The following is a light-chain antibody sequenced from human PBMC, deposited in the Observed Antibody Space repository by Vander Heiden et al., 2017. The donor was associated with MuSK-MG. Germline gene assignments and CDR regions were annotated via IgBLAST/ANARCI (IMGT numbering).Light chain of an antibody. Sequence: QSALTQTPSVSGAPGQRVPISCTGSSSNIGAGYDVHWYQQLPGTAPKLLIYGNSNRPSGVPDRFSGSKSGTSASLAITGLQAEDEADYYCQSYDSSLSGPLFGGGTKLTVL. V-gene: IGLV1-40*01. CDR3: QSYDSSLSGPL. CDR1: SSNIGAGYD. J-gene: IGLJ3*02. CDR2: GNS.